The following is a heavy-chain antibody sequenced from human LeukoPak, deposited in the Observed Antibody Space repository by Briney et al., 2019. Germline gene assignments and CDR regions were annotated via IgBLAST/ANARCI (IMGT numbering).Heavy chain of an antibody. Sequence: SETLSLTCTVSGGSISSYYWSWIRQPPGKGLEWIGYIYYSGSTNYNPSLKSRVTISVDTSKNQFSLKLSSVTAADTAVYYCARSFLGAPNWFDPWGQGTLVTVSS. CDR1: GGSISSYY. V-gene: IGHV4-59*01. CDR3: ARSFLGAPNWFDP. CDR2: IYYSGST. D-gene: IGHD1-26*01. J-gene: IGHJ5*02.